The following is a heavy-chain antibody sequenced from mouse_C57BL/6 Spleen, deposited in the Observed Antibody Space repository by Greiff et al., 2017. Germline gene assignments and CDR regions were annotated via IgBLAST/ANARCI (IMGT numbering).Heavy chain of an antibody. V-gene: IGHV1-76*01. CDR2: IYPGSGNT. CDR3: ARGAIYYGNYFDY. CDR1: GYTFTDYY. J-gene: IGHJ2*01. Sequence: VQLQQSGAELVRPGASVKLSCKASGYTFTDYYINWVKQRPGQGLEWIARIYPGSGNTYYNEKFKGKATLTAEKSSSTAYMQLSSLTSEDSAVYFCARGAIYYGNYFDYWGQGTTLTVSS. D-gene: IGHD2-1*01.